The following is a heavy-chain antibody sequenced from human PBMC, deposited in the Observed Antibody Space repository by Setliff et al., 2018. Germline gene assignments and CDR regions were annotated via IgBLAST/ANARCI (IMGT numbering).Heavy chain of an antibody. Sequence: ASVKVSCKASGYTFTGYYMHWVRQAPGKGLEWMGGFDPEDGETIYAQKFQGRVTMTRNTSISTDYMDLSSLRFEDTAVYYCARAQSWSGGPYYFDNWGQGTLVTVSS. CDR1: GYTFTGYY. D-gene: IGHD3-3*01. CDR2: FDPEDGET. CDR3: ARAQSWSGGPYYFDN. J-gene: IGHJ4*02. V-gene: IGHV1-24*01.